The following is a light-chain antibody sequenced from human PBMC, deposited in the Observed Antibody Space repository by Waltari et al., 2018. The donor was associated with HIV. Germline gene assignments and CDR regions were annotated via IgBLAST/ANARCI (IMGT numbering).Light chain of an antibody. CDR2: GSA. CDR3: QQYGSSPAT. CDR1: QSVSSLY. Sequence: EIVLTQSPGTLSLSPGESATLSCRASQSVSSLYLAWYQQKPGQAPRLLIDGSASRATGIPDRFSGSGSGTDFTLTISRLEPEDFAVYYCQQYGSSPATFGQGTRLEIK. J-gene: IGKJ5*01. V-gene: IGKV3-20*01.